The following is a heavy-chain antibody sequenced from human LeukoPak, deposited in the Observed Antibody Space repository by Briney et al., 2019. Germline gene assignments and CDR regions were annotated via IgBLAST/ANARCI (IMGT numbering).Heavy chain of an antibody. D-gene: IGHD2-2*01. V-gene: IGHV4-39*01. CDR1: GGSISSSSYY. CDR2: IYYSGST. Sequence: PSETLSLTCTVSGGSISSSSYYWGWIRQPPGKGLEWIGSIYYSGSTYYNPSLKSRVTISVDTSKNQFSLKLSSVTAADTAVYYCARGRIVVVPAALGFDPWGQGTLVTVSS. CDR3: ARGRIVVVPAALGFDP. J-gene: IGHJ5*02.